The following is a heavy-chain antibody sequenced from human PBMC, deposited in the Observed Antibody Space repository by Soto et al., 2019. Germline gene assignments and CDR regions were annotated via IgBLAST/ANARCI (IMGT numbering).Heavy chain of an antibody. Sequence: SETLSLTCTVSGGSISSGDYYWSWIRQPPGKGLEWIGYIYYSGSTYYNPSLKSRVTISVDTSKNQFSLKLSSVTAADTAVYYCARVWTPYGDAERYFDYWGQGTLVTVSS. J-gene: IGHJ4*02. CDR2: IYYSGST. D-gene: IGHD4-17*01. CDR3: ARVWTPYGDAERYFDY. V-gene: IGHV4-30-4*01. CDR1: GGSISSGDYY.